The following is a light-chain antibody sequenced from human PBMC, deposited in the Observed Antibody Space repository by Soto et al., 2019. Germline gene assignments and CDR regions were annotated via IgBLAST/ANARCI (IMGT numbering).Light chain of an antibody. CDR2: RTS. J-gene: IGKJ2*01. CDR3: QQYHIFFT. CDR1: QNIGAA. Sequence: DIQMTQSPSTLSASVGDRVTITCRASQNIGAALAWYQQKPGKAPKLLIYRTSSLESGVPSRFSGSGSGTEYTLAISGLQAEVVATYYYQQYHIFFTFGQGTKLDIK. V-gene: IGKV1-5*03.